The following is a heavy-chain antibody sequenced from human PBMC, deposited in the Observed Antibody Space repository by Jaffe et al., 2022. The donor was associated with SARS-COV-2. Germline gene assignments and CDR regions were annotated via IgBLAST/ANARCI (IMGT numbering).Heavy chain of an antibody. J-gene: IGHJ3*02. V-gene: IGHV3-9*01. CDR2: ISRNRNSI. CDR3: ARGYSGYESGLDI. Sequence: EVQLVESGGGLVQPGRSLRLSCVASGFTFHDYAIHWVRQAPGKGLEWVSGISRNRNSIGYADSVEGRFTISRDNAKNSLYLQMNSLRPEDTALYYCARGYSGYESGLDIWGQGTQVTVSS. CDR1: GFTFHDYA. D-gene: IGHD5-12*01.